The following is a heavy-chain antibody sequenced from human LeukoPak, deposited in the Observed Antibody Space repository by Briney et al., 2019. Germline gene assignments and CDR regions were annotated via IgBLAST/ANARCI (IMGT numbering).Heavy chain of an antibody. D-gene: IGHD4-17*01. J-gene: IGHJ3*02. CDR2: IYYSGST. CDR3: ARVLSDYVDAFDI. V-gene: IGHV4-39*07. CDR1: GGSISSSSYY. Sequence: SETLSLTCTVSGGSISSSSYYWGWIRQPPGKGLEWIGSIYYSGSTYYNPSLKSRVTISVDTSKNQFSLKLSSVTAADTAVYYCARVLSDYVDAFDIWGQGTMVTVSS.